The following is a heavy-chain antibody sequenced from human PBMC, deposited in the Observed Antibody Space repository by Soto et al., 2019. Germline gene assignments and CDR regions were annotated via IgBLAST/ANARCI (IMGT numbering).Heavy chain of an antibody. CDR3: XXXXXXXXXXXQH. CDR2: ISYDGSDK. V-gene: IGHV3-30*03. Sequence: QVQLVESGGGVVQPGRSLRLSCAASGFTFSSYGMHWVRQAPGKGLEWVAVISYDGSDKYYADSVKGRFTISRDNSNNTLYLQXXSXXXXXXXXXXXXXXXXXXXXXXQHXGQGTLVTVSS. J-gene: IGHJ1*01. CDR1: GFTFSSYG.